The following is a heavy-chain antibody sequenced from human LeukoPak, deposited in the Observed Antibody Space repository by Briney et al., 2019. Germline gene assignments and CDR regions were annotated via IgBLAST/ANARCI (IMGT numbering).Heavy chain of an antibody. CDR3: ARYSSSSYNWFDP. Sequence: PSQTLSLTCTVSGGSISSGGYYWSWIRQHPGKGLEWIGYIYYSGSTYYNLSLKSRVTISVDTSKNQFSLKLSSVTAADTAVYYCARYSSSSYNWFDPWGQGTLVTVSS. J-gene: IGHJ5*02. D-gene: IGHD6-13*01. V-gene: IGHV4-31*03. CDR1: GGSISSGGYY. CDR2: IYYSGST.